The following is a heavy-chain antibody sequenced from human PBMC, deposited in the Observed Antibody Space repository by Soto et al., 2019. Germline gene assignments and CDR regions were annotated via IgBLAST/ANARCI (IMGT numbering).Heavy chain of an antibody. J-gene: IGHJ6*02. CDR3: ARGGYYDSSGSRNYYYYGMNV. Sequence: GASVKVSCKASGYTFTGYGISWVRQAPGQGLEWMGWISAYNGNTYYTQKLQGRVTMTTDTSTSTAYMEVRSLRSDDTAVYYCARGGYYDSSGSRNYYYYGMNVWGQGTTVTVSS. D-gene: IGHD3-22*01. CDR2: ISAYNGNT. V-gene: IGHV1-18*01. CDR1: GYTFTGYG.